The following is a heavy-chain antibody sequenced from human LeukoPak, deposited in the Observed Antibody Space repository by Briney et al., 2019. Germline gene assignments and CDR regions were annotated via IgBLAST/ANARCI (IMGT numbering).Heavy chain of an antibody. CDR2: IYYSGST. V-gene: IGHV4-31*03. Sequence: SETLSLTCTVSGGSISSGGYYWSWIRQHPGKGLEWIGYIYYSGSTYYNPSLKSRVTISVDTSKNQFSLKLSSVTAADTAVYYCARSSSSWYLDYWGHGTLVTVSS. D-gene: IGHD6-13*01. CDR3: ARSSSSWYLDY. CDR1: GGSISSGGYY. J-gene: IGHJ4*01.